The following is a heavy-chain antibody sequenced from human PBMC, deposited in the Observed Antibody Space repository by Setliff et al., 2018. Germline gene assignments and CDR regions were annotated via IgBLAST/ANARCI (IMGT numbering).Heavy chain of an antibody. CDR2: IYTSWST. D-gene: IGHD3-3*01. V-gene: IGHV4-61*09. CDR3: ARMSGFFYIDV. Sequence: SETLSLTCTVSGDSISSRRNYWGWFRQPAGKELEWIGQIYTSWSTNYNPSLKSRVTISLDTSKNQFSLKLNSVTAADTAVYYCARMSGFFYIDVWGNGTTVTVSS. CDR1: GDSISSRRNY. J-gene: IGHJ6*03.